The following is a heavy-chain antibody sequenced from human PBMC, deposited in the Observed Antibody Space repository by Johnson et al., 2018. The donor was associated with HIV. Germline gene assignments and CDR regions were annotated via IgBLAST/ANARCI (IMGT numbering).Heavy chain of an antibody. CDR1: GFTFSSYG. CDR2: ISYDGSNK. V-gene: IGHV3-30*03. J-gene: IGHJ3*02. CDR3: ARASDAFDI. Sequence: QVQLVESGGGVVQPGRSLRLSCAVSGFTFSSYGMHWVRRAPGKGLEWVAVISYDGSNKYYADSVKGRFTISRDNSKNTLYLQMNSLRAEDTALYYCARASDAFDIWGQGTMVTVSS.